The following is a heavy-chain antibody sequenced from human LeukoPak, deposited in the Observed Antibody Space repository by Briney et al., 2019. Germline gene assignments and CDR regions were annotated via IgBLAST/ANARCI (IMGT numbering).Heavy chain of an antibody. J-gene: IGHJ4*02. V-gene: IGHV1-69*05. D-gene: IGHD3-10*01. CDR2: IIPIFGTA. CDR1: GGTFSSYA. Sequence: SVKVSCKASGGTFSSYAISWVRQAPGQGLEWMGRIIPIFGTANYAQKFQGRVTISTDGSTTTAYMELSSLRSEDTAVYYCARAITMGAFDYWGQGTPVTVSS. CDR3: ARAITMGAFDY.